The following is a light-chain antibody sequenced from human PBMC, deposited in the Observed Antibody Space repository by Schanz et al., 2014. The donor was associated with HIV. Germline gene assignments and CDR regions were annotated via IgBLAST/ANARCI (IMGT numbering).Light chain of an antibody. Sequence: EVVLTQSPGTLSLSPRGSTTVSCRASQTVSSNYLAWYQQKPGQAPRLLIYGASRRAPGIPDGFSGSGSGTDFTLTISRVEPEDLAVYYCQQYGSSPKTFGQGTKLEI. CDR2: GAS. CDR1: QTVSSNY. J-gene: IGKJ2*01. CDR3: QQYGSSPKT. V-gene: IGKV3-20*01.